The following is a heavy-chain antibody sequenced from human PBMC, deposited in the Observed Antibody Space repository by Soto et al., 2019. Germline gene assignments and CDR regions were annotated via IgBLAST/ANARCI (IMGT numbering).Heavy chain of an antibody. V-gene: IGHV3-11*01. CDR1: GFNFGDYY. Sequence: GGSPRLSCAASGFNFGDYYMSWIRQVPGKGLEWVSYTTNSGKTIYYVDSAKGRFTVSRDNAKNSLYLQMNSLRFEDTAVYFCARSYGLLWGQGTLVTVSS. CDR3: ARSYGLL. D-gene: IGHD3-16*01. CDR2: TTNSGKTI. J-gene: IGHJ4*02.